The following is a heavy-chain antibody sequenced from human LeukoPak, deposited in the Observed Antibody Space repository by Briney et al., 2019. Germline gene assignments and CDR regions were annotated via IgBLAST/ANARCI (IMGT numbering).Heavy chain of an antibody. V-gene: IGHV4-59*08. D-gene: IGHD3-22*01. J-gene: IGHJ6*04. CDR1: GGPISSYY. Sequence: PSDTLSLTCTVSGGPISSYYWSWIRQPPGKGREGIGYICYRGSTNYNPFLKGRVTISVDTSKNQFSLKLSSLTAADTAVYYCARRPLYYYDSSGYSTYYYYGMDVWGEGATVTVSS. CDR2: ICYRGST. CDR3: ARRPLYYYDSSGYSTYYYYGMDV.